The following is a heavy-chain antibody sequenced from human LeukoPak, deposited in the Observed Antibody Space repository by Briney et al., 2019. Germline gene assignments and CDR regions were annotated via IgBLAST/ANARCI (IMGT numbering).Heavy chain of an antibody. CDR1: GFTFSSYA. CDR2: ISGSGGST. D-gene: IGHD1-26*01. J-gene: IGHJ4*02. CDR3: AKDSQIYSGSSFDY. Sequence: GGPLRLSCAASGFTFSSYAMSWVRQAPGKGLEWVSAISGSGGSTYYADSVKGRFTISRDNSKNTLYLQMNSLRAEDTAVYYCAKDSQIYSGSSFDYWGQGTLVTVSS. V-gene: IGHV3-23*01.